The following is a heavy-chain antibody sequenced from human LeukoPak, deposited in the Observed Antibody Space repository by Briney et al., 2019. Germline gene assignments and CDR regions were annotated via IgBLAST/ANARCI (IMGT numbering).Heavy chain of an antibody. CDR3: AKVAAAIIPYYFDY. V-gene: IGHV3-43*02. Sequence: GGSLRLSCAASGFTFDDYAMHWVRQAPGKGLEWVSLISGDGGSAYYADSVKGRFTISRDNSKNSLYLQMNSLRTEDTALYYCAKVAAAIIPYYFDYWGQGTLVTVSS. D-gene: IGHD6-13*01. CDR2: ISGDGGSA. J-gene: IGHJ4*02. CDR1: GFTFDDYA.